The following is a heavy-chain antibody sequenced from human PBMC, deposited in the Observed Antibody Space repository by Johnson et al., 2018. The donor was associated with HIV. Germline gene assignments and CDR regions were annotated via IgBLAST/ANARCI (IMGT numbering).Heavy chain of an antibody. J-gene: IGHJ3*02. D-gene: IGHD6-13*01. CDR2: IGSSGDT. CDR3: ARDGGIAATDAFDI. V-gene: IGHV3-13*01. CDR1: GFIFSSYD. Sequence: VQLVESGGGLVQPGGSLRLSCAASGFIFSSYDMHWVRQATGKGLEWVSGIGSSGDTYYPGSVKGRFTVSRTNAKNSFHLQMNSLRAEDTAVYYCARDGGIAATDAFDIWGQGTMVTVSS.